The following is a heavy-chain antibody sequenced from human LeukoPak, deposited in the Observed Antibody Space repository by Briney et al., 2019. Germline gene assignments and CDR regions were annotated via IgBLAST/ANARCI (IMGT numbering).Heavy chain of an antibody. CDR1: GGTFSSYA. CDR3: ARDRGSGVVANYYYYYYMDV. J-gene: IGHJ6*03. V-gene: IGHV1-69*13. CDR2: IIPIFGTA. Sequence: SVKVSCKASGGTFSSYAISWVRPAPGQGLAWMGGIIPIFGTANFAQKFQGRVTITADESTSTAYMELSSLRSEDTAVYYCARDRGSGVVANYYYYYYMDVWGKGTTVTISS. D-gene: IGHD2-15*01.